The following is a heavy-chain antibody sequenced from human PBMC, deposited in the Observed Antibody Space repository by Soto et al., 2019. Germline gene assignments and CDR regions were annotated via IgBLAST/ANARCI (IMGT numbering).Heavy chain of an antibody. CDR3: ARSQGSSTSLEIYYYYYYGMDV. J-gene: IGHJ6*02. D-gene: IGHD2-2*01. CDR1: GGTFGSYA. Sequence: QVQLVQSGAEVKKPGSSVKFSCKASGGTFGSYAISWVRQAPGQGLEWMGGIIPIPGTANYAQKFQGRVTIAADESTSTAYMELSSLRSEDTAVDYCARSQGSSTSLEIYYYYYYGMDVWGQGTTVTVSS. CDR2: IIPIPGTA. V-gene: IGHV1-69*01.